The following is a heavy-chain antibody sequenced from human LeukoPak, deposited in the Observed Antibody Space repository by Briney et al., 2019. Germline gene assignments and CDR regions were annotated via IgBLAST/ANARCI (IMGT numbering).Heavy chain of an antibody. V-gene: IGHV1-18*01. D-gene: IGHD1-26*01. CDR1: GYTFTSYG. CDR2: ISAYNGNT. J-gene: IGHJ4*02. CDR3: ARDRIVGATTTSEFDY. Sequence: ASVNVSCKASGYTFTSYGISWVRQAPGQGLEWMGWISAYNGNTNYAQKLQGRVTMTTDTSTSTAYMELRSLRSDDTAVYYCARDRIVGATTTSEFDYWGQGTLVTVSS.